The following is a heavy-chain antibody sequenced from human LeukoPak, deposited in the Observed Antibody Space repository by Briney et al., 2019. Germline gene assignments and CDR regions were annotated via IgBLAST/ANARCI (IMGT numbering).Heavy chain of an antibody. Sequence: GGSLRLSCAASGFTFSSYAMSWVRQAPGKGLEWVSAISGSGGSTYYADSVKGRFTISRDNSKNTLYLQMNCLRAEDTAVYYCAKFSHDRGSYFDYWGQGTLVTVSS. CDR2: ISGSGGST. CDR3: AKFSHDRGSYFDY. D-gene: IGHD1-26*01. CDR1: GFTFSSYA. V-gene: IGHV3-23*01. J-gene: IGHJ4*02.